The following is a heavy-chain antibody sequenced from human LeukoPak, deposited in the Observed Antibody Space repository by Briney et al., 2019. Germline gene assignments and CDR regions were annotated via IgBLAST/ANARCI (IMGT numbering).Heavy chain of an antibody. CDR2: IYHSGST. CDR3: ARAADGGYYYYGMDV. CDR1: GGSISSSNW. V-gene: IGHV4-4*02. Sequence: SGTLSLTCAVSGGSISSSNWWSWVRQPPGKGLEWIGEIYHSGSTNYNPSLKSRVTISVDKSKNQFSLKLSSATAADTAVYYCARAADGGYYYYGMDVWGQGTTVTVSS. J-gene: IGHJ6*02.